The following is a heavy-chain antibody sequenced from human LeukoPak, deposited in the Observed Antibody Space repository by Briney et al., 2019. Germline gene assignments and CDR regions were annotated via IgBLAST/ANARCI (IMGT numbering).Heavy chain of an antibody. CDR3: ARGGVYSSTLGY. D-gene: IGHD2-8*01. CDR1: GESFSGYY. CDR2: INHSGST. J-gene: IGHJ4*02. Sequence: SETLSLTCAVYGESFSGYYWSWIRQPPGKGLEWIGEINHSGSTNYNPSLKSRVTISVDTSKNQFSLKLSSVTAADTAVYYCARGGVYSSTLGYWGQGTLVTVSS. V-gene: IGHV4-34*01.